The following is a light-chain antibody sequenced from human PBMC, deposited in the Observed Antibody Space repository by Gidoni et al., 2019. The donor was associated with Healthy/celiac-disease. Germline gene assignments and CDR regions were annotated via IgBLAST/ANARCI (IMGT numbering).Light chain of an antibody. CDR3: QKYNSAPPT. CDR1: QGISNY. J-gene: IGKJ1*01. CDR2: AAS. Sequence: DIQMTQSPSSLSASVGDRVTIPCRASQGISNYLAWYQQKPGKVPTLLIYAASTLQSGVPSRFSGSGSGTDVTLTISSLQPEDVATYYCQKYNSAPPTFGQGTKVEIK. V-gene: IGKV1-27*01.